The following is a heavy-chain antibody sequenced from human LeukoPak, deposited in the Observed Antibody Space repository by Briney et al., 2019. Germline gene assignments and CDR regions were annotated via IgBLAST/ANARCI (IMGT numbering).Heavy chain of an antibody. CDR2: IAGSGNFA. D-gene: IGHD3-22*01. V-gene: IGHV3-23*01. Sequence: GGSLRLSCAASGFAFGGYAMSWVRQAPGKGLEWVASIAGSGNFAYYAESVRGRFTISRDNSQSTVFLQGSGLRAEDTALYFCAKPHYPDQGGYYSGSYYFDYWGQGALVTVSS. CDR3: AKPHYPDQGGYYSGSYYFDY. CDR1: GFAFGGYA. J-gene: IGHJ4*02.